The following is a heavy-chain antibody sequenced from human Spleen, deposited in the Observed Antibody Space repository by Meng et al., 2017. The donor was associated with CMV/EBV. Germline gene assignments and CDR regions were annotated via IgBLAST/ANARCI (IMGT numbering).Heavy chain of an antibody. J-gene: IGHJ4*02. V-gene: IGHV3-15*01. Sequence: GESLKISCAASGFTFSGSTIYWVRQAPGKGLEWVGRIKSKTDGGTTDYAAPVKGRFTISRDDSKNTLYLQMNSLKTEDTAVYYCTTDITALNYYDSSGYYYRFDYWGQGTLVTVSS. CDR3: TTDITALNYYDSSGYYYRFDY. D-gene: IGHD3-22*01. CDR1: GFTFSGST. CDR2: IKSKTDGGTT.